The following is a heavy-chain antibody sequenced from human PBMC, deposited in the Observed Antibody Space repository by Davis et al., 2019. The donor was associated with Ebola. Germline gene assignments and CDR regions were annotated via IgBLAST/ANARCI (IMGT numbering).Heavy chain of an antibody. V-gene: IGHV1-18*04. Sequence: ASVKVSCKASGDTCINYGITWVRQAPGQGLEWLGWFRTYDGNTNYAQKLQDRVTMTTDTSTTTVFMELRNLRSDDTAVYWCARGEGAPDYWGQGTLVTVSS. CDR1: GDTCINYG. D-gene: IGHD1-26*01. CDR3: ARGEGAPDY. J-gene: IGHJ4*02. CDR2: FRTYDGNT.